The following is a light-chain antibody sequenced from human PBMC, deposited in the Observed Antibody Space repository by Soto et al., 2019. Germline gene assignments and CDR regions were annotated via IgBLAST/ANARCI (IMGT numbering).Light chain of an antibody. CDR2: DVS. Sequence: EIVMTQSPATLSVSPGERATLSCRASQSVGTNLAWYQQRPGQAPRLLIHDVSTRATGIPARFSGSGSGTEFTLSISSLQSEDFAVYYCQQYFTWQTFGQGTKVEIK. CDR1: QSVGTN. J-gene: IGKJ1*01. CDR3: QQYFTWQT. V-gene: IGKV3-15*01.